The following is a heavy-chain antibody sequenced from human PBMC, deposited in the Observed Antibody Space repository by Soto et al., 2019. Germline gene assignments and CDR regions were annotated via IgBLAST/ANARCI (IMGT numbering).Heavy chain of an antibody. CDR3: ARGVTVTEPLYLGYYYYYYMDV. J-gene: IGHJ6*03. V-gene: IGHV1-8*01. CDR2: MNPNSGNT. Sequence: ASVKVSCKASGYTFTSYDINWVRQATGQGLEWMGWMNPNSGNTGYAQKFQGRVTMTRNTSISTAYMELSSLRSEDTAVYYCARGVTVTEPLYLGYYYYYYMDVWGKGTTVTVSS. D-gene: IGHD4-17*01. CDR1: GYTFTSYD.